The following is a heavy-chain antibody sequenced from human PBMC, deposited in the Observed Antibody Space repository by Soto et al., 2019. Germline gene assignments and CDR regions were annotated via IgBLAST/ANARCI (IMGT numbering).Heavy chain of an antibody. CDR1: ILTFNSYV. Sequence: GGPIRLSCEASILTFNSYVIICVLTAPGKGLEWVSAISGSGGSTSYADSVKGRFTISRDNAKNTLYLQMNSLRAEDTAVYDGARVGLGSGFTYYFAEWGQGNLVPVS. V-gene: IGHV3-23*01. CDR2: ISGSGGST. J-gene: IGHJ4*02. D-gene: IGHD3-3*01. CDR3: ARVGLGSGFTYYFAE.